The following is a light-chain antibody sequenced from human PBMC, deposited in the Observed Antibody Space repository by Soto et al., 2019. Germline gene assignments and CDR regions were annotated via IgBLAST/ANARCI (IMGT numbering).Light chain of an antibody. V-gene: IGKV3-15*01. CDR3: QQYKTWPPLT. Sequence: EIVMTQYPATVSVSQGERSTLSCRASQSISTNLAWYQQKPGQAPRLLIFGASNRATAVPARFTASGSGTEFPLTIGSRQSADFAFYSCQQYKTWPPLTFGGGTKVEI. CDR1: QSISTN. CDR2: GAS. J-gene: IGKJ4*01.